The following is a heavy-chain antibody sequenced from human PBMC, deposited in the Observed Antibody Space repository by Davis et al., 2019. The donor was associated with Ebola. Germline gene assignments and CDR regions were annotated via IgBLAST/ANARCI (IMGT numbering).Heavy chain of an antibody. CDR2: ISYDGSNK. CDR1: GFTFTNYA. D-gene: IGHD3-9*01. Sequence: GGSLRLSCAASGFTFTNYAMHWVLQAPGKGLEWVAFISYDGSNKDCADSVKGRFTISRDNSKNTVDLQMNSLRAEDTAVYYFARLDEDDYLTGPDYWGQGTLVTVSS. J-gene: IGHJ4*02. CDR3: ARLDEDDYLTGPDY. V-gene: IGHV3-30-3*01.